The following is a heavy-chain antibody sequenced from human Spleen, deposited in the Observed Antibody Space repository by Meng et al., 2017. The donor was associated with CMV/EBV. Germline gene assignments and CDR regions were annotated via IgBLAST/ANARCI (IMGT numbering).Heavy chain of an antibody. D-gene: IGHD3-10*01. V-gene: IGHV3-23*01. Sequence: LSCAASGFTFSSYWMHWVRQAPGKGLEWVSAIRGSGGTTYYADSVKGRFTISRDNSKNTLYLQMNSLRAEDTAVYYCAKDSPPGGVWGQGTLVTVSS. CDR3: AKDSPPGGV. J-gene: IGHJ4*02. CDR2: IRGSGGTT. CDR1: GFTFSSYW.